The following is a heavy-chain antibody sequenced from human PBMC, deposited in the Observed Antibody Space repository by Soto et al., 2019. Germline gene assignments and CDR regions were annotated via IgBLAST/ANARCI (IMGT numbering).Heavy chain of an antibody. D-gene: IGHD3-22*01. CDR3: ASSGRDSSSGRRGTFDY. CDR2: IIPIFGTA. CDR1: GGTFSSYA. J-gene: IGHJ4*02. V-gene: IGHV1-69*13. Sequence: ASVKVSCKASGGTFSSYAISWVRQAPGQGLEWMGGIIPIFGTANYAQKFQGRVTITADESTSTAYMELSSLRSEDTAVYYCASSGRDSSSGRRGTFDYWGQGTLVTVSS.